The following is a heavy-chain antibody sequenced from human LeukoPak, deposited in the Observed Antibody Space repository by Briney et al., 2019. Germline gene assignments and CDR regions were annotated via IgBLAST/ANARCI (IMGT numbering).Heavy chain of an antibody. CDR1: GFTFSSYA. V-gene: IGHV3-23*01. Sequence: GGSLRLSCAASGFTFSSYAMSWVRQAPGKGLEWVSAISGSGGSTYYADSVKGRFTISRDNSRNTLYLQMNSLRAEDTAVYYCAKDPTMIVVVTPDYWGQGTLVTVSS. CDR2: ISGSGGST. J-gene: IGHJ4*02. D-gene: IGHD3-22*01. CDR3: AKDPTMIVVVTPDY.